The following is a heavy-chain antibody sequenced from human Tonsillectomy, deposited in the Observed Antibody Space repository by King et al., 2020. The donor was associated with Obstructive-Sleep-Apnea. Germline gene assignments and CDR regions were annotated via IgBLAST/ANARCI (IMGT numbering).Heavy chain of an antibody. CDR3: AKGGDYSYYYGMDV. CDR1: GFTFDDFA. Sequence: VQLVESGGGLVQPGRSLEPSCAASGFTFDDFAMHWVRQAPGKGLEWGSGISWNIGGIGYADSVKGRFTISRDNPKNSLYLQMNSLRAEDTALYYCAKGGDYSYYYGMDVWGQGTTVTVSS. CDR2: ISWNIGGI. V-gene: IGHV3-9*01. J-gene: IGHJ6*02. D-gene: IGHD4-17*01.